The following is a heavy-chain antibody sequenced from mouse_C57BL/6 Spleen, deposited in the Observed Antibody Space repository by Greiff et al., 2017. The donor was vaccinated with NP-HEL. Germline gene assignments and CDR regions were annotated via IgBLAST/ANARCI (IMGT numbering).Heavy chain of an antibody. CDR3: ARSGDYYGSNYYAMDY. D-gene: IGHD1-1*01. V-gene: IGHV1-53*01. J-gene: IGHJ4*01. CDR1: GYTFTSYW. Sequence: QVQLKESGTELVKPGASVKLSCKASGYTFTSYWIHWVKQRPGQGLEWIGNINPSNGGTNYNEKFKSKATLTVDKSSSTACMQLSSLTSEDSAVYYCARSGDYYGSNYYAMDYWGQGTSVTVSS. CDR2: INPSNGGT.